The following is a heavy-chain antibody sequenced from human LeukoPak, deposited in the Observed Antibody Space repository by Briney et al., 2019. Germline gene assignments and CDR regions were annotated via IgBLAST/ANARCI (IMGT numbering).Heavy chain of an antibody. J-gene: IGHJ5*02. D-gene: IGHD4-11*01. V-gene: IGHV4-59*01. Sequence: SETLSLTCTVPGNSISSNCWSWIRQPPGKGLEWIGYIYYTGNTNHNPSLKSRVTISIDTSKNQFSLKLSSVTAADTAVYYCARDLKGSKDWFDPWGQGTLVTVSS. CDR3: ARDLKGSKDWFDP. CDR2: IYYTGNT. CDR1: GNSISSNC.